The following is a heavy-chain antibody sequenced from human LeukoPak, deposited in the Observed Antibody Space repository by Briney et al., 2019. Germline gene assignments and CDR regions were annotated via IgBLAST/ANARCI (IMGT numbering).Heavy chain of an antibody. CDR1: GFTFGDYA. CDR3: TRELDWYSGSYGGFDY. D-gene: IGHD1-26*01. V-gene: IGHV3-49*03. Sequence: PGGSLRLSRTASGFTFGDYAMSWFRQAPGKGLEWVGFIRSKAYGGTTEYAASVKGRFTISRDDSKSIAYLQMNSLKTEDTAVYYCTRELDWYSGSYGGFDYWGQGTLVTVSS. CDR2: IRSKAYGGTT. J-gene: IGHJ4*02.